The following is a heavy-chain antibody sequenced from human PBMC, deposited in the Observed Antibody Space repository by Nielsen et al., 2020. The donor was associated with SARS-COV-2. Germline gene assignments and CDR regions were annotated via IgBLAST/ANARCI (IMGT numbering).Heavy chain of an antibody. Sequence: GESLKISCAASGFTVSSNYMSWVRQAPGKGLEWVSVIYSGGSTYYADSVKGRFTISRDNSKNTLYLQMNSLRAEDTAVYYCARVFSTPYYFDYWGQGTLVTVSS. CDR3: ARVFSTPYYFDY. CDR2: IYSGGST. J-gene: IGHJ4*02. V-gene: IGHV3-66*01. D-gene: IGHD3-3*01. CDR1: GFTVSSNY.